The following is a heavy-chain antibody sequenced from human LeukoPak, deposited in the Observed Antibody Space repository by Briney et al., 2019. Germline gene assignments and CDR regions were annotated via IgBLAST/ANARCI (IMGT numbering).Heavy chain of an antibody. J-gene: IGHJ4*02. CDR1: GFSFSGQW. D-gene: IGHD1-26*01. CDR2: IKADGSEK. CDR3: AYRNNFEY. Sequence: PGGSLRLSCAASGFSFSGQWMNWVRQPPGKGLEWVANIKADGSEKYYVDSVKGRFTISRDDAKRTVDLQMDNLRAEDTAIYYCAYRNNFEYWGQGALVTVSS. V-gene: IGHV3-7*05.